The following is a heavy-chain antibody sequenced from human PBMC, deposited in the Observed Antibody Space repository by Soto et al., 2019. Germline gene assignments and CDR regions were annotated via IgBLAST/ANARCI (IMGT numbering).Heavy chain of an antibody. CDR2: IYYSGST. CDR1: GGSISSYY. CDR3: ARRNLGIAAAALYYSYMDV. D-gene: IGHD6-13*01. V-gene: IGHV4-59*08. Sequence: QVQLQESGPGLVKPSETLSLTCTVSGGSISSYYWSWIRQPPGKGLEWIGYIYYSGSTNYNPSLKSRVTISVDTSKNQFSLKLSSVTAADTAVYSCARRNLGIAAAALYYSYMDVWGKGTTVTVSS. J-gene: IGHJ6*03.